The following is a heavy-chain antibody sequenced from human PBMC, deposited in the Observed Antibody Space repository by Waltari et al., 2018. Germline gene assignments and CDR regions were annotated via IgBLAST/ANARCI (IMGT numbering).Heavy chain of an antibody. D-gene: IGHD3-22*01. Sequence: QITLRESGPTLVKPTQTLTLTCTFSGFSLTTGGVGVGWICQPPGQALEWLALNYWNGDERYSSSLKNRLTITKDTSRNQVVLTLANVDPADTDTYYCVTDDVSGFVWGFDYWGQGTLVTVSS. V-gene: IGHV2-5*04. CDR1: GFSLTTGGVG. J-gene: IGHJ4*02. CDR3: VTDDVSGFVWGFDY. CDR2: NYWNGDE.